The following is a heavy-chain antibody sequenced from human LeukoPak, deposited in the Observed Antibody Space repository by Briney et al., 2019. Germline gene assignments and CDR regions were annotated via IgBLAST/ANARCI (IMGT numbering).Heavy chain of an antibody. J-gene: IGHJ3*02. Sequence: SETLSLTCTVSGGSISSSSYYWGWIRQPPGKGLEWIGIIYYSGSTYYNPSLKSRVTISVDTSKNQFSLKLSSVTAADTAVYYCARDEGPPGLWFGEPGPLGALDIWGQGTMVTVSS. D-gene: IGHD3-10*01. CDR2: IYYSGST. V-gene: IGHV4-39*07. CDR1: GGSISSSSYY. CDR3: ARDEGPPGLWFGEPGPLGALDI.